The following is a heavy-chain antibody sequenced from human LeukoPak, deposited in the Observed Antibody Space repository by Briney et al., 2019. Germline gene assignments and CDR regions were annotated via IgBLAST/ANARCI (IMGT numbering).Heavy chain of an antibody. D-gene: IGHD4-17*01. CDR1: GGSISSSSYY. J-gene: IGHJ6*03. CDR3: ARLVTEYGDYATYYYYYMDV. V-gene: IGHV4-39*01. Sequence: SETLSLTCTVSGGSISSSSYYWGWIRQPPGKGLEWIGNIYYSVSTYYNASLKSRVTISVDTSKNQFSLKLSSVTAADTAVYYCARLVTEYGDYATYYYYYMDVWGKGTTVTISS. CDR2: IYYSVST.